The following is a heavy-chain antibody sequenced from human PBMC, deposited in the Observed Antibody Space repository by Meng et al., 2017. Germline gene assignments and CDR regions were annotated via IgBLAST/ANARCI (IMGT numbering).Heavy chain of an antibody. Sequence: ASVKVFCKASGYTFTGYYMHWVRQAPGQGLEWMGWINPNSGGTNYAQKFQGRVTMTRDTSISTAYMELSRLRSDDTAVYYCARGSWRNRSVVTQIRIWFDPWGQGTLVTVSS. CDR1: GYTFTGYY. CDR3: ARGSWRNRSVVTQIRIWFDP. CDR2: INPNSGGT. V-gene: IGHV1-2*02. D-gene: IGHD4-23*01. J-gene: IGHJ5*02.